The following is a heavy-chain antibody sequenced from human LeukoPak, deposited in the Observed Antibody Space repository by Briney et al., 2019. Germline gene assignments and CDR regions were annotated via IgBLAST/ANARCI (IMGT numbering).Heavy chain of an antibody. Sequence: SVKVSCKASGGTFSSYTISWVRQAPGQGIEWKGTIIPILGIATYAQKIQGRPTITADKSKSTAYMELSSLRSEDTAVYYCARGDKYWYFDLWGRGTLVTVSS. CDR3: ARGDKYWYFDL. J-gene: IGHJ2*01. V-gene: IGHV1-69*02. CDR2: IIPILGIA. D-gene: IGHD3-10*01. CDR1: GGTFSSYT.